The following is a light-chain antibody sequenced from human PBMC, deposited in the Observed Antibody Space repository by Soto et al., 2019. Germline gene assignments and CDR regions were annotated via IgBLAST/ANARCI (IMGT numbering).Light chain of an antibody. CDR2: DAS. Sequence: EIVLTQSPATLYLSPGERATLSCRASQSVSSYLAWYQQKPGQAPRLLIYDASNRATGIPARFSGSGSGTDFTLTIRSLEPEDFAVYYCQQRSNWPRTFGQGTKVDIK. CDR3: QQRSNWPRT. J-gene: IGKJ1*01. CDR1: QSVSSY. V-gene: IGKV3-11*01.